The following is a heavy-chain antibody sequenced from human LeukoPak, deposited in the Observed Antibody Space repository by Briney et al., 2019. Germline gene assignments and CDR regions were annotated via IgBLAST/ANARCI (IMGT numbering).Heavy chain of an antibody. CDR3: ARMGIAAAGVDY. CDR1: GFTFSTFS. V-gene: IGHV3-48*01. Sequence: GGSLRPSCAASGFTFSTFSMDWVRQAPGRGLQWLSYISSTSNTIYYADSLKGRFTISRDNAKNSLYLQIDSLSVEDTAVYYCARMGIAAAGVDYWGQGTLVTVSS. D-gene: IGHD6-13*01. J-gene: IGHJ4*02. CDR2: ISSTSNTI.